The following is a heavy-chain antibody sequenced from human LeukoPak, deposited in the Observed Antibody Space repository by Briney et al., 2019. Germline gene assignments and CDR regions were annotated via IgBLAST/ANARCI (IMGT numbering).Heavy chain of an antibody. CDR3: TSGLRLHYDYVWGSYRLDY. D-gene: IGHD3-16*02. CDR2: INPNSGGT. J-gene: IGHJ4*02. V-gene: IGHV1-2*02. Sequence: GASVKVSCKASGYTFTGYYMHWVRQAPGQGLEWMGWINPNSGGTNYAQKFQGRVTMTRDTSISTAYMELSRLRSDDTAVYYCTSGLRLHYDYVWGSYRLDYWGQGTLVTVSS. CDR1: GYTFTGYY.